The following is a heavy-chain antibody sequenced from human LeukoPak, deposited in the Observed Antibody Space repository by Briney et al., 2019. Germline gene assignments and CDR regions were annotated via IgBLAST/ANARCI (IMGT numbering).Heavy chain of an antibody. Sequence: SETLSLTCAVYGGSFSGYYCSWIRQPPGKGLEWFGEINHSGSTNYNPSLKSRVTISVDTSKNQFSLKLSSVTAADTAMYYCARSVGYYGSGSYYNGFYMDVWGKGTAVTISS. CDR3: ARSVGYYGSGSYYNGFYMDV. CDR1: GGSFSGYY. D-gene: IGHD3-10*01. CDR2: INHSGST. V-gene: IGHV4-34*01. J-gene: IGHJ6*03.